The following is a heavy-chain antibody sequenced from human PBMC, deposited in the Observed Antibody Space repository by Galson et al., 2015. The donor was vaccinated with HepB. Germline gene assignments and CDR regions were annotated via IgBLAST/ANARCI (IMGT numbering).Heavy chain of an antibody. Sequence: SVKVSCKASGYTFTGYYMHWVRQAPGQGLEWMGWVNPNSGGTNYAQKFQGRVTMTRDTSISTAYMELSRLRSDDTAVYYCARAHFNDYGGNYYFDYWGQGTLVTVSS. CDR1: GYTFTGYY. V-gene: IGHV1-2*02. D-gene: IGHD4-23*01. CDR3: ARAHFNDYGGNYYFDY. CDR2: VNPNSGGT. J-gene: IGHJ4*02.